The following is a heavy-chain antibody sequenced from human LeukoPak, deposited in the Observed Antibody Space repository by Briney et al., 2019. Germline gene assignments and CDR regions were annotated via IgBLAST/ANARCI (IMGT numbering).Heavy chain of an antibody. D-gene: IGHD3-3*01. CDR3: ARGNPYDFWSGYYLDYYYYMDV. V-gene: IGHV1-8*03. Sequence: ASVKVSCTASGYTFTSYDINWVRQATGQGLEWMGWMNPNSGNTGYAQKFQGRVTITRNTSISTAYMELSSLRSEDTAVYYCARGNPYDFWSGYYLDYYYYMDVWGKGTTVTVSS. CDR2: MNPNSGNT. CDR1: GYTFTSYD. J-gene: IGHJ6*03.